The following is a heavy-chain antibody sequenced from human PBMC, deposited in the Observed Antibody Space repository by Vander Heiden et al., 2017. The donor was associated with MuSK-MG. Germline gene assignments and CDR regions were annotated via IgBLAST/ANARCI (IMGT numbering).Heavy chain of an antibody. J-gene: IGHJ4*02. D-gene: IGHD3-10*01. CDR1: GYSISSGYY. V-gene: IGHV4-38-2*01. CDR2: IYHSGST. Sequence: QVQLQESGPGLVKPSETLSLTCAVSGYSISSGYYWGWIRQPPGKGLEWIGSIYHSGSTYYNPALKSRVTISVDTSKNQFSLKLRSVTAAETAVYYCARKGTRVRGANFDYWGQGTMVTVYS. CDR3: ARKGTRVRGANFDY.